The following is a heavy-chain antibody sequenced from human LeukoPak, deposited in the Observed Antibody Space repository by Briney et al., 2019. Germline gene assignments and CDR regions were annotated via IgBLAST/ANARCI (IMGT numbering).Heavy chain of an antibody. D-gene: IGHD3-3*01. CDR2: MHYSGST. CDR3: ASIRFLEWSPFDY. J-gene: IGHJ4*02. CDR1: GGSITKNGYY. V-gene: IGHV4-39*01. Sequence: PSETLSLTCSVSGGSITKNGYYWGWIRQSPETGLEWIGSMHYSGSTYYNPSLKSRVTISVDTSKNQFSLKLSSVTAADTAVYYCASIRFLEWSPFDYWGQGTLVTVSS.